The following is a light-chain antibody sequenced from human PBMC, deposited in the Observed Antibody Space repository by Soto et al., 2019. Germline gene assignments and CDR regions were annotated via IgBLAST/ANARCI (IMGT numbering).Light chain of an antibody. V-gene: IGKV3-15*01. CDR1: QSIRST. CDR2: GAS. CDR3: QHYNPYSGP. Sequence: EIVMTQSPATLSVSPGERATLSCRASQSIRSTLAWYQQKPGQAPRLLIYGASTRATGIPARFSGSGSGTEFTLTITSLQPDDFATYYCQHYNPYSGPFGQGTKVDIK. J-gene: IGKJ1*01.